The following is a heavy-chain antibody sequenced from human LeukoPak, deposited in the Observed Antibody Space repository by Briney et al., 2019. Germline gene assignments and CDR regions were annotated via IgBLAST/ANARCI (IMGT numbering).Heavy chain of an antibody. CDR2: IYDGGST. CDR3: ARHPGARGWYFDL. D-gene: IGHD1-1*01. V-gene: IGHV4-59*08. Sequence: SETLSLTCTVSGGSIASYYWSSIRQPPGKGLEWIGYIYDGGSTNYNPSLKSRVSISIDTSKIQFSLKLNSVTAADTAVYYCARHPGARGWYFDLWGRGTLVTVSS. CDR1: GGSIASYY. J-gene: IGHJ2*01.